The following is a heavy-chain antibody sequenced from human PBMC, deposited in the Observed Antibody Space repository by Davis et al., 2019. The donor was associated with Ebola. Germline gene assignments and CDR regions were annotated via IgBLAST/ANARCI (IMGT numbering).Heavy chain of an antibody. Sequence: GESLKISCAGSGFSFSSYGMSWVRQAPGKGLEWVSAISPSAGSTFYGDSVNGRFTISRDNSKNTLYLQMNSLRAEDTAVYYCANHRREGYWGQGTLVTVSS. D-gene: IGHD1-14*01. CDR2: ISPSAGST. J-gene: IGHJ4*02. CDR1: GFSFSSYG. CDR3: ANHRREGY. V-gene: IGHV3-23*01.